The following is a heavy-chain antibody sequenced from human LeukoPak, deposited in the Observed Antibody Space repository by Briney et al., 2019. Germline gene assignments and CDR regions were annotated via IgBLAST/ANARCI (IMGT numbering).Heavy chain of an antibody. Sequence: PSETLSLTCTVSGVSITAYYWSWIRQPTGKGLEWIGRIYASGSTNYNPSLKSRVTMSVDTSKNQFSLELISVTAADTAIYYCARVRYYDSSGIDYWGQGTLATVSS. CDR1: GVSITAYY. CDR3: ARVRYYDSSGIDY. CDR2: IYASGST. J-gene: IGHJ4*02. V-gene: IGHV4-4*07. D-gene: IGHD3-22*01.